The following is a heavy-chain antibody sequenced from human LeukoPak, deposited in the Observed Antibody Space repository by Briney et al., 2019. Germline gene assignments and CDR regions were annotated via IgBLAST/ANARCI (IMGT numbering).Heavy chain of an antibody. J-gene: IGHJ5*02. D-gene: IGHD1-26*01. CDR2: INHSGST. CDR1: GGSFSGYY. V-gene: IGHV4-34*01. Sequence: PSETLSLTCAVYGGSFSGYYWSWIRQPPAKGLEWIGEINHSGSTNYNPSLKSRVTISIDTSKNQFSLKLSSVTAAHTAVYYCARGAIVGGPRFDPWGRVTLVTVSS. CDR3: ARGAIVGGPRFDP.